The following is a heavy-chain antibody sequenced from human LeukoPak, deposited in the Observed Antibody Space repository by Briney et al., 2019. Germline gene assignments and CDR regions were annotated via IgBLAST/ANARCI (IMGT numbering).Heavy chain of an antibody. Sequence: ASVKVSCKASGYTFTSYDINWVRQATGQGLEWMGWMNPNSGNTGYAQKFQGRVTMTRDTSTSTVYMELSSLRSEDTAVYYCARGGSSAFDYWGQGTLVTVSS. CDR3: ARGGSSAFDY. CDR1: GYTFTSYD. V-gene: IGHV1-8*01. D-gene: IGHD6-13*01. CDR2: MNPNSGNT. J-gene: IGHJ4*02.